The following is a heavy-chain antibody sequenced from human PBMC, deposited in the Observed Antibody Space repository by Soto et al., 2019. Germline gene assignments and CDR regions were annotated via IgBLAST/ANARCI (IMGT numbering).Heavy chain of an antibody. Sequence: SETLSLTCAVSSGSISSSNWWSWVRQPPGKGLEWIGEIYHSGSTNYNPSLKSRVTISVDKSKNQFSLKLSSVTAADTAVYYCAREIHYYGSGNNWFDPWGQGTLVTVSS. CDR3: AREIHYYGSGNNWFDP. J-gene: IGHJ5*02. V-gene: IGHV4-4*02. CDR2: IYHSGST. D-gene: IGHD3-10*01. CDR1: SGSISSSNW.